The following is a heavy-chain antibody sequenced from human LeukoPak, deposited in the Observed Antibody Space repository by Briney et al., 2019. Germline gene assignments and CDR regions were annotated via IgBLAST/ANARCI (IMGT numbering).Heavy chain of an antibody. Sequence: SGGSLRLSCAASGFTFSSYGMHWVRQAPGKGLEWVAFIRYDGSNKYYADPVKGRFTISRDNSKNTLYLQMNSLRAEDTAVYYCAKEPDFDWLLLDYWGQGTLVTVSS. CDR2: IRYDGSNK. CDR3: AKEPDFDWLLLDY. D-gene: IGHD3-9*01. V-gene: IGHV3-30*02. CDR1: GFTFSSYG. J-gene: IGHJ4*02.